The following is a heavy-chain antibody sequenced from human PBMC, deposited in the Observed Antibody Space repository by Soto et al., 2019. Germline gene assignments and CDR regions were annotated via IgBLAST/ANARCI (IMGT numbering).Heavy chain of an antibody. J-gene: IGHJ4*02. CDR3: ARRGKGSGQQTDY. Sequence: QVQLQQWGAGLLKPSETLSLTCAVYGGSFSGYYWSWIRQPPGKGLEWIGEINHSGSTNYNPSLKSRVTISVDTSKNQFSLKLSSVTAADTAVYYCARRGKGSGQQTDYWGQGTLVTVSS. D-gene: IGHD6-13*01. CDR2: INHSGST. CDR1: GGSFSGYY. V-gene: IGHV4-34*01.